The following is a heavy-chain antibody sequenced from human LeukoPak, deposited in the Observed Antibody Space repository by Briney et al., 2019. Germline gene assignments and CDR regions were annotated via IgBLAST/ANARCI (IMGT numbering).Heavy chain of an antibody. Sequence: SVTVSCNASGGTFSSYTISWVRQAPGQGLEWMGRIIPILGIANYAQKFQGRVTITADKSTSTAYMELSSLRSEDTAVYYCARDLEGYYDSSGYRGGDYWGQGTLVTVSS. CDR3: ARDLEGYYDSSGYRGGDY. CDR2: IIPILGIA. D-gene: IGHD3-22*01. V-gene: IGHV1-69*04. CDR1: GGTFSSYT. J-gene: IGHJ4*02.